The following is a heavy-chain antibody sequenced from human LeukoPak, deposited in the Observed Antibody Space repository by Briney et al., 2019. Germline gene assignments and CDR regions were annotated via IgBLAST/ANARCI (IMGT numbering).Heavy chain of an antibody. CDR1: GGSFSGYY. CDR3: ARNDFWSGYYWDY. CDR2: IYSGGST. J-gene: IGHJ4*02. Sequence: PSETLSLTCAVYGGSFSGYYWSWVRQAPGKGLEWVSVIYSGGSTYYADSVKGRFTISRDNSKNTLYLQMNSLRAEDTAVYYCARNDFWSGYYWDYWGQGTLVTVSS. V-gene: IGHV3-66*01. D-gene: IGHD3-3*01.